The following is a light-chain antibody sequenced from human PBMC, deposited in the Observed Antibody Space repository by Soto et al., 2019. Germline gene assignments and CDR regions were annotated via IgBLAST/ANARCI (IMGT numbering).Light chain of an antibody. Sequence: DIQMTQSPPTLSASVGDRVTITCRASQPISSWLAWYHQKPGKAPKLLIYDASNLESGVPSRFSGSGSGTEFTLTISSLQPEDFATYYCLQKYFYPFTFGPGTKVDIK. CDR2: DAS. V-gene: IGKV1-5*01. CDR3: LQKYFYPFT. J-gene: IGKJ3*01. CDR1: QPISSW.